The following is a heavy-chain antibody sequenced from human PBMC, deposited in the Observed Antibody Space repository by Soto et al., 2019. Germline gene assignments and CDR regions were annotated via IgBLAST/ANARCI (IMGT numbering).Heavy chain of an antibody. CDR3: ARGPYGPRWFDL. J-gene: IGHJ5*02. CDR2: ISYDGSNK. D-gene: IGHD3-10*01. CDR1: GFTFSSYA. Sequence: QVQLVESGGGVVQPGRSLRLSCAASGFTFSSYAMHWVRQAPGKGLEWVAVISYDGSNKYYADSVKGRFTISRDNSKNTLYLQMNSLRAEDTAVYYCARGPYGPRWFDLWGQGTLVTVSS. V-gene: IGHV3-30-3*01.